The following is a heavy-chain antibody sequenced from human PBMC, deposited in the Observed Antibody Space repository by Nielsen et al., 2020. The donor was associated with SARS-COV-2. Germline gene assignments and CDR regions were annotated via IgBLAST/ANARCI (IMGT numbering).Heavy chain of an antibody. CDR1: GFIFSNYR. CDR3: VRVRDDGYYYDTGPFDY. V-gene: IGHV3-74*03. J-gene: IGHJ4*02. D-gene: IGHD3-9*01. CDR2: INPDESKT. Sequence: GSLRLSCAASGFIFSNYRMHWVRQAPGKGLVWVSHINPDESKTTYADSVEGRFTVSRDNAKNTLYLQMNSLTADDTAVYYCVRVRDDGYYYDTGPFDYWGQGTLVTVSS.